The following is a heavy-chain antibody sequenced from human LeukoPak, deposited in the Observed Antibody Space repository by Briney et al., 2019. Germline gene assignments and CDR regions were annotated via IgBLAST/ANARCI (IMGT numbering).Heavy chain of an antibody. J-gene: IGHJ4*02. CDR2: IWHDGDTK. Sequence: PGGSLRLSCEASGFTFNNYGMHWVRQAPGKGLEWVAVIWHDGDTKFYADSVKGRFTISRDKSKNTLYLEMNSLRAEDTAVYYCVKSSTTRTSKLPDRWGQRSLVTVSS. CDR3: VKSSTTRTSKLPDR. V-gene: IGHV3-33*03. D-gene: IGHD1/OR15-1a*01. CDR1: GFTFNNYG.